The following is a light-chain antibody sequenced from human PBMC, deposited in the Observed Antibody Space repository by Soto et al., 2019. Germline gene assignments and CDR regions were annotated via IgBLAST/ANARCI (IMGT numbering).Light chain of an antibody. CDR1: QSVNNN. J-gene: IGKJ5*01. CDR2: GAS. CDR3: QQYNNWPFS. V-gene: IGKV3-15*01. Sequence: EIVMTQSPATLSVSPGERATLSFRASQSVNNNLAWYQQKPGQAPRLLIFGASTRATGIPARFSGSGSGTEFTLAISSLQSEDSAIYFCQQYNNWPFSFGQGTRLEIK.